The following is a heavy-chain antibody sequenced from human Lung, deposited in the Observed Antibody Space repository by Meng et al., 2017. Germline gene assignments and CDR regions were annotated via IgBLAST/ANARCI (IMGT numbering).Heavy chain of an antibody. D-gene: IGHD6-13*01. CDR3: VRDEDISSAGKLFGDY. CDR2: INPKSGDT. Sequence: QVELVQFGAEVKKPWASVKVSCKASGYTFPDYWLHWVRRAPGQGLEWMGRINPKSGDTHYAQRFQGRVTMTGDTSISTAYMELSGLRSDDTAMYYCVRDEDISSAGKLFGDYWGQGTLVTVSS. V-gene: IGHV1-2*06. J-gene: IGHJ4*02. CDR1: GYTFPDYW.